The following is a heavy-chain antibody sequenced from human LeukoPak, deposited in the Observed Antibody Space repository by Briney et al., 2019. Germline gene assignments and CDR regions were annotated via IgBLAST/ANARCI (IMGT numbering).Heavy chain of an antibody. V-gene: IGHV4-34*01. CDR1: GGSFSGYY. J-gene: IGHJ4*02. Sequence: PSETLSLTCAVYGGSFSGYYWSWIRQPPGKGLEWIGEINHSGSTNYNPSLKSRVTISVDTSKNQFSLKLSSVTAADTAVYYCARGRPRRGYCSRTNCLRPEYYLAYGGQGTPV. CDR2: INHSGST. D-gene: IGHD2-2*01. CDR3: ARGRPRRGYCSRTNCLRPEYYLAY.